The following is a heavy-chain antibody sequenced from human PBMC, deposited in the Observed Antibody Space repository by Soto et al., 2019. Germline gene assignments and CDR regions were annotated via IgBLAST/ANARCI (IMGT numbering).Heavy chain of an antibody. V-gene: IGHV3-9*01. J-gene: IGHJ4*02. CDR2: IIWNSVSI. CDR3: AKGGFELRSYFDY. Sequence: GGSLRLSCAASGFTFDDYAMHWVRQAPGKGLEWVSGIIWNSVSIGYADSVKGRFTISRDNAKNSLYLQMNSLRAEDTALYYCAKGGFELRSYFDYWGQGTLVTVSS. CDR1: GFTFDDYA. D-gene: IGHD1-7*01.